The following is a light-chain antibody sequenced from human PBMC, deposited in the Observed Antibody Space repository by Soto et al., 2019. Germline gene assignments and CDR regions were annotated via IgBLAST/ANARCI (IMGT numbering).Light chain of an antibody. V-gene: IGLV1-40*01. CDR1: NSNIGAGYD. J-gene: IGLJ1*01. CDR3: PSYDSSLSGYV. CDR2: GNS. Sequence: QSVLTQPPSVSGAPGQRVTISCTGSNSNIGAGYDVHWYQQLPGTAPKLLIYGNSNRPSGVPDRFSASKSATSASLAITGLQAEDEADYYCPSYDSSLSGYVFGTGTKVTVL.